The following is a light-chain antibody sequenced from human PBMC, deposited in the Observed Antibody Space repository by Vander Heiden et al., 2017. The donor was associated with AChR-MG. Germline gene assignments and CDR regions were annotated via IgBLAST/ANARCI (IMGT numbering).Light chain of an antibody. CDR1: SSNIGSNY. V-gene: IGLV1-47*01. CDR2: RNN. J-gene: IGLJ3*02. CDR3: AAWDDSLSGHWV. Sequence: QSLLTQPPSASGTPGQRVTIPCSGSSSNIGSNYVYWYQQLPGTAPKLLIYRNNQRPSGVPDRFSGSKSGTSASLAISGLRSEDEADYYCAAWDDSLSGHWVFGGGTKLTVL.